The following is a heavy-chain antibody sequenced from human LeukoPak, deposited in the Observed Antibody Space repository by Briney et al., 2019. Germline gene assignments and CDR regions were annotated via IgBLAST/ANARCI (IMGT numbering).Heavy chain of an antibody. D-gene: IGHD4-17*01. CDR3: ARGYGDYVLIFDY. V-gene: IGHV1-46*01. CDR2: INPTGGST. CDR1: GYTFTSYY. Sequence: VASVKVSCKASGYTFTSYYMHWVRQAPGQGLEWMGLINPTGGSTGYAQKFQGRVTMTRDMSTSTDYMELSSLGSEDTAIYYCARGYGDYVLIFDYWGQGTLVTVSS. J-gene: IGHJ4*02.